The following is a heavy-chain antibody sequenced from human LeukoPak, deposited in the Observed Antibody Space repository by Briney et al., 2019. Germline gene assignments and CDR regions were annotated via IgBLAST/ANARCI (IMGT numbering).Heavy chain of an antibody. D-gene: IGHD1-26*01. CDR1: GGSISSYY. J-gene: IGHJ4*02. Sequence: SETLSLTCTVSGGSISSYYWSWIRQPPGKGLEWIGDIYYSGSTNYNPSLKSRVTISVDTSKNQFSLSLSSVTAADTAVYYSARLASGSYGPLTPFDYWGQGTLVTVSS. CDR3: ARLASGSYGPLTPFDY. CDR2: IYYSGST. V-gene: IGHV4-59*08.